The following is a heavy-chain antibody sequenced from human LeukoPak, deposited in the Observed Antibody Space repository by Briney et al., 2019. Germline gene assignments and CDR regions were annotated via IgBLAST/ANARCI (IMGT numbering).Heavy chain of an antibody. Sequence: SETLSLTCTVSGGSISSYYWSWIRQPAGKGLEWIGRIYTSGSTNYNPSLKSRVTMSVDTSKNQFSLKLSSVTAADTAVYYCARAQYSSSWYDYYYGMDVWGQGTTVTVSS. CDR3: ARAQYSSSWYDYYYGMDV. CDR1: GGSISSYY. J-gene: IGHJ6*02. V-gene: IGHV4-4*07. D-gene: IGHD6-13*01. CDR2: IYTSGST.